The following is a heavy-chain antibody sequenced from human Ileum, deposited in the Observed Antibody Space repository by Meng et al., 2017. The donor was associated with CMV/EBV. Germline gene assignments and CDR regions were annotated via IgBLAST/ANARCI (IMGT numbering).Heavy chain of an antibody. CDR3: ARQTSYVGDDP. CDR1: GFPFPPSY. V-gene: IGHV5-51*01. D-gene: IGHD3-16*01. CDR2: IYPEDSDI. J-gene: IGHJ5*02. Sequence: PFKSSGFPFPPSYHAWLRQMPGKRLEWLVIIYPEDSDIRYNPSFEGRVTISADKSTNTAYLQWASLEPSDTAIYYCARQTSYVGDDPWGQGTLVTVSS.